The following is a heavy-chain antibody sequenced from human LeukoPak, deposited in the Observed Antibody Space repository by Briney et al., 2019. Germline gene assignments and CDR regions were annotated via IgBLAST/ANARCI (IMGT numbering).Heavy chain of an antibody. Sequence: SETLSLTCAVYGGSFSGSYWSWIRQPPGKRLEWIGEINHSGSTNYDSSLESRVTISVDTSKNQFSLKLSSVTVADTAVYYCVREVYRKGYGDYGGFDPWGQGTLVTVPS. CDR2: INHSGST. D-gene: IGHD4-17*01. J-gene: IGHJ5*02. CDR3: VREVYRKGYGDYGGFDP. CDR1: GGSFSGSY. V-gene: IGHV4-34*01.